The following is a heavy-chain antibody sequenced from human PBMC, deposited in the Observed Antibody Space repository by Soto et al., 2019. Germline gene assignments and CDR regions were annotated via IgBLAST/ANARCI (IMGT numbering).Heavy chain of an antibody. CDR1: GFTFSSYA. V-gene: IGHV3-23*01. J-gene: IGHJ4*02. CDR2: ISGSGGST. Sequence: EVQLLESGGGLVQPGGSLRLSCAASGFTFSSYAMSWVRQAPGKGLEWVSAISGSGGSTYYADSVKGRFTISRDNSKNALYLQMNSLRAEGTAVYYCAKDAKYYDFWSGLSKPSGFDYWGQGTLVTVSS. D-gene: IGHD3-3*01. CDR3: AKDAKYYDFWSGLSKPSGFDY.